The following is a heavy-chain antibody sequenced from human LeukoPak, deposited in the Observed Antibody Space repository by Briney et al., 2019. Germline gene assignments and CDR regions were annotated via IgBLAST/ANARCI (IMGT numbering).Heavy chain of an antibody. D-gene: IGHD1-26*01. CDR3: AKDRGLYSGVFAFDM. J-gene: IGHJ3*02. CDR1: GFTFIDYA. CDR2: ISSRNGNT. Sequence: GGSLRLSCVASGFTFIDYAMTWVRQGPGKGLEWVSSISSRNGNTFYSDSVKGRFTISRDDSKNTLYLQMNTLRAEDTATYFCAKDRGLYSGVFAFDMWGQGTLVTVSS. V-gene: IGHV3-23*01.